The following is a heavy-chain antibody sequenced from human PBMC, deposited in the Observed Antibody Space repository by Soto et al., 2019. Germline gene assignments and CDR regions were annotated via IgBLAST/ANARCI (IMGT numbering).Heavy chain of an antibody. J-gene: IGHJ1*01. Sequence: SETLSLTCAVYGGSFSGYYWSWIRQPPGKGLEWIGEINHSGSTNYNPSLKSRVTISVDTSKNQFSLKLSSVTAADTAVYYCARGRIVVPAAILPYFQHWGQGTLVTVSS. CDR1: GGSFSGYY. CDR2: INHSGST. D-gene: IGHD2-2*01. V-gene: IGHV4-34*01. CDR3: ARGRIVVPAAILPYFQH.